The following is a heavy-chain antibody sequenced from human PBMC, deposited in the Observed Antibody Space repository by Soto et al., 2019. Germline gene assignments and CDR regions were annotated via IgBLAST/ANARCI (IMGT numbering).Heavy chain of an antibody. CDR2: IWYDGSHK. Sequence: QVQLVESVGGVVQPGRSLRLSCAASGFTFSTYGMHWVRQAPGKGLEWVAVIWYDGSHKYYADSVKGRFTISRDNSKNTLFLQMNSLRAEDTAVYYCERVYSLAGMDVWGQGTRGTVSS. J-gene: IGHJ6*02. CDR1: GFTFSTYG. V-gene: IGHV3-33*01. CDR3: ERVYSLAGMDV. D-gene: IGHD2-8*01.